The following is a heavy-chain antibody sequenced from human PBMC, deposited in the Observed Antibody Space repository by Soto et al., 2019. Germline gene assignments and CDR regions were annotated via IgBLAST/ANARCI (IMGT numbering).Heavy chain of an antibody. CDR3: AKDGSYHDFWSGYYEGDFDC. J-gene: IGHJ4*02. V-gene: IGHV3-23*01. D-gene: IGHD3-3*01. Sequence: GGSLRLSCAASGFTFSSYVMSWVRQGPGKGLEWVAAISGSGGSPYYADSVKGRFTISRDNSKNTLYLQMNSLRAEDTAVYFCAKDGSYHDFWSGYYEGDFDCWGQGTLVTVSS. CDR1: GFTFSSYV. CDR2: ISGSGGSP.